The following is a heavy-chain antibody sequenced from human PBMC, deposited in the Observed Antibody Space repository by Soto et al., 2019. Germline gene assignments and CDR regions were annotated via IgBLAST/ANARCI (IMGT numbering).Heavy chain of an antibody. CDR1: GGNFSSNG. CDR3: AGASDSTWYNWLDP. Sequence: QVQLVQSGAEVKKPGSSVKVSCKAPGGNFSSNGIRWVRQAPGQGLELMGGIIPTFGTTNYAHKFRGRVTITADESTGTAYMELSSLRSDDTAVYYCAGASDSTWYNWLDPWAREPWSPSPQ. J-gene: IGHJ5*02. V-gene: IGHV1-69*01. D-gene: IGHD5-18*01. CDR2: IIPTFGTT.